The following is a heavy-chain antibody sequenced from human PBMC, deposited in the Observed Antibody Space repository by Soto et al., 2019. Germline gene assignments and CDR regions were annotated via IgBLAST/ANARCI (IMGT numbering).Heavy chain of an antibody. CDR2: IYYSGST. D-gene: IGHD3-3*01. J-gene: IGHJ4*02. Sequence: PSKTLSRTCTVSGGSISSYNWSWIRQPPGKGLEWMGYIYYSGSTNYNPSLKSRVTISVDTSKHQFSLKLSSVTAADKAVYYCARDGDGNLRDWGQGTLVIVSS. V-gene: IGHV4-59*01. CDR3: ARDGDGNLRD. CDR1: GGSISSYN.